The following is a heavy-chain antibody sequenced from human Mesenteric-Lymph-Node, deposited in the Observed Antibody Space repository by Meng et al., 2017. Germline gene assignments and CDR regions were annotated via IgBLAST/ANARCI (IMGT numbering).Heavy chain of an antibody. CDR2: TYYRSKWYT. CDR3: ARENWNCSGGSCYLYLAYYYYGMDV. J-gene: IGHJ6*02. CDR1: GDSVSSNNAA. V-gene: IGHV6-1*01. Sequence: SQTRSLTCAISGDSVSSNNAAWNWIRQSPSRGLEWLGRTYYRSKWYTDYVVSVKSRIIINPDTSKNQFSLKLSSVTAADTAVYYCARENWNCSGGSCYLYLAYYYYGMDVWGQGTTVTVSS. D-gene: IGHD2-15*01.